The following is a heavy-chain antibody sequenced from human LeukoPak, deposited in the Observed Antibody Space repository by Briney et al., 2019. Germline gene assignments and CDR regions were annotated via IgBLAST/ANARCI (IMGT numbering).Heavy chain of an antibody. CDR3: AVRQAVIVAH. V-gene: IGHV3-48*04. Sequence: GGSLRLSCAASGFTFSSYWMHWVRQAPGKGPEWISYISSTGTNEYYADSVKGRFTISRDNAKNSLSLQMNSLRAEDTGVYYCAVRQAVIVAHWGQGTLVTVSS. CDR2: ISSTGTNE. CDR1: GFTFSSYW. D-gene: IGHD2-21*01. J-gene: IGHJ5*02.